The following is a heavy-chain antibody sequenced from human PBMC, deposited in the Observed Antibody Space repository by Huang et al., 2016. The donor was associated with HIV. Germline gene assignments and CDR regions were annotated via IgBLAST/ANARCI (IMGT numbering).Heavy chain of an antibody. J-gene: IGHJ4*02. D-gene: IGHD3-22*01. CDR2: INSDGSST. Sequence: EVQLVESGGGLVQPGGSLRLSCAASGFSISSYWMHWVRKAPGKGRVWVESINSDGSSTSYEDSVKGRFTISRDNAKNTLYLQMNSLRAEDTAVYYCARDPRIQSWLNFFDYWGQGTLVSVSS. CDR3: ARDPRIQSWLNFFDY. V-gene: IGHV3-74*01. CDR1: GFSISSYW.